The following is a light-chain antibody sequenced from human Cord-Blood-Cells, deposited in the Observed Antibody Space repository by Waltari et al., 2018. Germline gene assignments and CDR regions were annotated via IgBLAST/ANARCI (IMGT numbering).Light chain of an antibody. Sequence: DIQMTQSPSSMSASVGDRTTITCQASQDISNYLNWYQQKTGKDPKTLIYYASNLETVVPSRFSGSGSGTDFTFPISSLQPEDIATYYCQQYDNLPLTFGGGTKVEIK. CDR1: QDISNY. V-gene: IGKV1-33*01. J-gene: IGKJ4*01. CDR3: QQYDNLPLT. CDR2: YAS.